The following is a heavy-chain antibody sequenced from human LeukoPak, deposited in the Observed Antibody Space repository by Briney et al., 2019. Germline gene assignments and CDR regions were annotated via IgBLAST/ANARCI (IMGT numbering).Heavy chain of an antibody. Sequence: KPGGSLRLSCAASGFTFNSYSMNWVRQAPGKGLEWVSSISSSSSYIYYADSVKGRFTISRDNAKNSLYLQMNSLRAEDTAVYYCARESYSSNWYGPDYWGQGTLVAVSS. CDR2: ISSSSSYI. CDR1: GFTFNSYS. J-gene: IGHJ4*02. V-gene: IGHV3-21*01. D-gene: IGHD6-13*01. CDR3: ARESYSSNWYGPDY.